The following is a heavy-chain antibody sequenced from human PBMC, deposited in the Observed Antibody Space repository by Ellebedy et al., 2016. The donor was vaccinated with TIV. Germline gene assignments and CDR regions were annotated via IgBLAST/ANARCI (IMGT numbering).Heavy chain of an antibody. J-gene: IGHJ6*02. Sequence: GESLKISCEASGFRFSSYGMHWVRQTPGKGLEWVTFISYDGTNKDYADSVKGRFAVSRDNSKNILYVQMNSLRPDDTAVYFCARSEVHFGMDVWGQGTTVTVSS. V-gene: IGHV3-30*03. D-gene: IGHD4/OR15-4a*01. CDR1: GFRFSSYG. CDR3: ARSEVHFGMDV. CDR2: ISYDGTNK.